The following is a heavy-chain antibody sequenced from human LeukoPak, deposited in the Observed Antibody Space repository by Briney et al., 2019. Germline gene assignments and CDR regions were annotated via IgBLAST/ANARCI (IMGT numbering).Heavy chain of an antibody. CDR3: ARFTGTTKLEDTYYYYYMDV. Sequence: GASVKVSCKASGGTFSSYAISWVRQAPGQGLEWMGWINTNTGNPTYAQGFTGRFVFSLDTSVSTAYLQISSLKAEDTAVYYCARFTGTTKLEDTYYYYYMDVWGKGTTVTVSS. CDR2: INTNTGNP. J-gene: IGHJ6*03. D-gene: IGHD1-7*01. V-gene: IGHV7-4-1*02. CDR1: GGTFSSYA.